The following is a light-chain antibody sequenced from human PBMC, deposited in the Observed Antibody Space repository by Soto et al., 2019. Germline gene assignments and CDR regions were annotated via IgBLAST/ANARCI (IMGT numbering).Light chain of an antibody. CDR1: TGNIASNY. J-gene: IGLJ2*01. CDR2: EDD. CDR3: QSYDSRNVV. V-gene: IGLV6-57*04. Sequence: NFMLTQPHSVSESPGKTVTISCTRSTGNIASNYVQWHQQRPGSAPLTVIYEDDQRPSGVPDRFSGSIDRSSNSASLTISGLKTDDEADFYCQSYDSRNVVFGGGTKLTVL.